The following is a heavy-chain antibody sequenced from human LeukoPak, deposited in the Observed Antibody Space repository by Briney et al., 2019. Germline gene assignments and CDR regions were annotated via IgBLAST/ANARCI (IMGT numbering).Heavy chain of an antibody. CDR1: GGSISGYY. J-gene: IGHJ4*02. CDR3: ARGYCSGGSCYIFDY. CDR2: IYTSGST. V-gene: IGHV4-4*07. Sequence: SETLSLTCTVSGGSISGYYWSWIRQPAGKGLEWIGRIYTSGSTNYNPSLKSRFTMSVDTSKNQFSLKLTSVTAADTAVYYCARGYCSGGSCYIFDYWGQGSLVTVSS. D-gene: IGHD2-15*01.